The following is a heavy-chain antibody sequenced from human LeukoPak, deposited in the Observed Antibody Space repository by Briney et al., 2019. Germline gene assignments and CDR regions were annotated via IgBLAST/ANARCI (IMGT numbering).Heavy chain of an antibody. Sequence: PGESLRLSCAASGFTFSTYWMTWVRQAPGKGLEWVANIKYDGREKYYVDSVKGRFTISRDNAGSSIYLQMNSPRVDDTAVYYCARDRYSDSSRVPFDYWGQGILVTVSS. J-gene: IGHJ4*02. CDR2: IKYDGREK. D-gene: IGHD3-22*01. CDR1: GFTFSTYW. CDR3: ARDRYSDSSRVPFDY. V-gene: IGHV3-7*01.